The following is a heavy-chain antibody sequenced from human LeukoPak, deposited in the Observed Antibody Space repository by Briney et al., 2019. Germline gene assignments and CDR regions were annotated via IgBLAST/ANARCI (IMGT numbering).Heavy chain of an antibody. CDR2: ISSSGSTI. V-gene: IGHV3-48*03. Sequence: GGSLRLSCAASGFIFSSYAMNWVRQAPGKGLEWVSYISSSGSTIYYADSVKGRFTISRDNAKNSLYLQMNSLRAEDTAVYYCAREIEQFDYWGQGTLVTVSS. CDR3: AREIEQFDY. D-gene: IGHD6-13*01. J-gene: IGHJ4*02. CDR1: GFIFSSYA.